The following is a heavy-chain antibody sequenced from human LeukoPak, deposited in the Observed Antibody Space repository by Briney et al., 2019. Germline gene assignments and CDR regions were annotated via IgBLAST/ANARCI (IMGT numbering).Heavy chain of an antibody. CDR1: GFTFSSYA. D-gene: IGHD6-13*01. Sequence: GGSLRLSCAASGFTFSSYAMHWVRQAPGKGLEWVAVISYDGSNKYYADSVKGRFTISRDNSKNTLYLQMNSLRAEDTAVYYCARGGYSSSWYGYPPLDYWGQGTLVTVSS. J-gene: IGHJ4*02. CDR3: ARGGYSSSWYGYPPLDY. CDR2: ISYDGSNK. V-gene: IGHV3-30-3*01.